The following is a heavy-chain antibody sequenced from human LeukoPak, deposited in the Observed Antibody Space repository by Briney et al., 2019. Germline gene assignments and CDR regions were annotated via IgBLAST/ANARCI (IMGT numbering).Heavy chain of an antibody. Sequence: KSGGSLRLSCAASGFTFSNAWMSWVRQAPGKGLEWVGRIKSKTDGGTTDYAAPVKGRFTISRDDSKNTLYLQMNSLKTEDTAVYYCTTDHQTTVSPYYYYYYMDVWGKGTTVTVSS. CDR3: TTDHQTTVSPYYYYYYMDV. J-gene: IGHJ6*03. CDR2: IKSKTDGGTT. D-gene: IGHD4-11*01. CDR1: GFTFSNAW. V-gene: IGHV3-15*01.